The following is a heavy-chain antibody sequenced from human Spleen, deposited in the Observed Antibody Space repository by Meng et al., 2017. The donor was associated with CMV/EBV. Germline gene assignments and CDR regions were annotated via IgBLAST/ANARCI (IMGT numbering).Heavy chain of an antibody. CDR3: VRRLYDYDSSGFSP. D-gene: IGHD3-22*01. CDR2: IRYDGRNK. J-gene: IGHJ4*02. CDR1: GFTFNNYG. Sequence: GESLKISCVGSGFTFNNYGLHWVSQAPGKGLEWVAFIRYDGRNKSYGESVKGRFTISRDNSKTTLYLQMNSLRAEDTALYYCVRRLYDYDSSGFSPWGQGTLVTVSS. V-gene: IGHV3-30*02.